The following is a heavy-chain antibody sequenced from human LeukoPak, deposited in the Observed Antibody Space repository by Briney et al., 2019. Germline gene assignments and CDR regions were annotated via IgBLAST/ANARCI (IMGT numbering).Heavy chain of an antibody. Sequence: ASVKVSCKASGYTFIGQYMHWVRQAPGQGLEWMGWINPNSGDTKYAEKFQGRVTMTRDTTINTAYMELSRLRSDDTAVYYCARDWSGHYTSYYFEYWGQGNMVTVSS. J-gene: IGHJ4*02. CDR3: ARDWSGHYTSYYFEY. V-gene: IGHV1-2*02. D-gene: IGHD3-3*01. CDR2: INPNSGDT. CDR1: GYTFIGQY.